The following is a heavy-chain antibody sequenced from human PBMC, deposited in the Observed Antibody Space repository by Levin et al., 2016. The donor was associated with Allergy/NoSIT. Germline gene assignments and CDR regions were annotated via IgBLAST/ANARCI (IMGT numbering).Heavy chain of an antibody. CDR2: IYYSGST. V-gene: IGHV4-59*08. Sequence: WIRQPPGRGLEWIGYIYYSGSTNYNPSLKSRVTISVDTSKNQFSLKLSSVTAADTAVYYCARRSRDGYNEGMRYYFDYWGQGTLVTVSS. J-gene: IGHJ4*02. CDR3: ARRSRDGYNEGMRYYFDY. D-gene: IGHD5-24*01.